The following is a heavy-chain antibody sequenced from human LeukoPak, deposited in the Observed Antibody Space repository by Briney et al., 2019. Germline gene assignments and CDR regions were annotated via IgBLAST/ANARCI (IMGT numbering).Heavy chain of an antibody. CDR1: GGTFSSYA. Sequence: SVTVSCKASGGTFSSYAISWVRQAPGQGLEWMGGIIPIFGTANYAQKFQGRVTITTDESTSTAYMELSSLRSEDTAVYYCARDLGSSSYYYYYMDVWGKGTTVTVSS. J-gene: IGHJ6*03. D-gene: IGHD6-6*01. CDR2: IIPIFGTA. CDR3: ARDLGSSSYYYYYMDV. V-gene: IGHV1-69*05.